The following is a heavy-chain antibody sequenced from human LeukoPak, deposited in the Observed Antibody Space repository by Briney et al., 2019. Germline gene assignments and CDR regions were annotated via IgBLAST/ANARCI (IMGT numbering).Heavy chain of an antibody. D-gene: IGHD3-10*01. CDR1: GFTFSSYA. CDR2: ISYDGSNK. J-gene: IGHJ4*02. CDR3: ARVDPEGTMVRGDTFDY. Sequence: GGSLRLSCAASGFTFSSYAMHWVRQAPGKGLEWVAVISYDGSNKYYADSVKGRFTISRDNSKNTLYLQMNSLRAEDTAVYYCARVDPEGTMVRGDTFDYWGQGTLVTVSS. V-gene: IGHV3-30-3*01.